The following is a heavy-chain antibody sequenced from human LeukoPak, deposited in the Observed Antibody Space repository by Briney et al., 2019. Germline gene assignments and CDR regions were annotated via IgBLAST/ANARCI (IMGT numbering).Heavy chain of an antibody. J-gene: IGHJ4*02. D-gene: IGHD3-10*01. V-gene: IGHV4-39*01. Sequence: KPSETLSLTCTVSGGSISSYYWGWIRQPPGKGLEWIGSIYYSGSTYYNPSLKSRVTISVDTSKNQFSLKLSSVTAADTAVYYCARHEGWFGPLMFDYWGQGTLVTVSS. CDR2: IYYSGST. CDR1: GGSISSYY. CDR3: ARHEGWFGPLMFDY.